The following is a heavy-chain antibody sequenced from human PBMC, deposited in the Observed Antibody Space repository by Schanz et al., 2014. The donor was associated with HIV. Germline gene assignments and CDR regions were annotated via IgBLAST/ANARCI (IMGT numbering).Heavy chain of an antibody. CDR1: GFTFTTYG. J-gene: IGHJ6*02. CDR3: ARGLGAGGYDYRAYGFGMDV. Sequence: QVQLVESGGALVQPGRFLRLSCAASGFTFTTYGMQWVRQAPGKGLEWVAVISSDGSNKYYADSVKGRFTISRDNSKNRVFLQMNSLRTEDTAVYYCARGLGAGGYDYRAYGFGMDVWGQGTTVTVSS. CDR2: ISSDGSNK. D-gene: IGHD5-12*01. V-gene: IGHV3-30*03.